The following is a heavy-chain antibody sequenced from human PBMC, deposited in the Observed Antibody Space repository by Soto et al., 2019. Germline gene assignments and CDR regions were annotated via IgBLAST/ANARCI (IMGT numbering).Heavy chain of an antibody. CDR3: GSSYCRDGVRCKWFDP. CDR1: GGSMSSYY. CDR2: ISYSGRT. V-gene: IGHV4-59*01. J-gene: IGHJ5*02. Sequence: QVQLQESGPGLVKPSETLSLTCTVSGGSMSSYYWSWIRQPPGKGLEWIGYISYSGRTKYNSSLKSRVTISVDTSKNQFSLKLTAVTAADTAVYYCGSSYCRDGVRCKWFDPWGQGTLVTVPS. D-gene: IGHD2-15*01.